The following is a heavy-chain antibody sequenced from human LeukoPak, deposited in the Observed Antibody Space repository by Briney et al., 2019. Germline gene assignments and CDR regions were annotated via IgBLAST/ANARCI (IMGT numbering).Heavy chain of an antibody. CDR3: ARRSSRRYYDILTGPNWFDP. CDR1: GGSCSGYY. D-gene: IGHD3-9*01. Sequence: SETLSLTCAVYGGSCSGYYWSWIRQPLGKGLEWIGEINHSGSTNYNPSLKSRVTISVDTSKNQLSLKLSSVTAADTAVYYCARRSSRRYYDILTGPNWFDPWGQGTLVTVSS. CDR2: INHSGST. J-gene: IGHJ5*02. V-gene: IGHV4-34*01.